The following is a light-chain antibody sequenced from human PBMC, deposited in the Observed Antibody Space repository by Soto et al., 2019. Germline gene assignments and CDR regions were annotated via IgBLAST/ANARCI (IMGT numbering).Light chain of an antibody. CDR2: SNS. Sequence: QAVVTQPPSASGTPGQGVTISCSGGSSNIGTNTVNWYQQLPTTAPKLLIYSNSQRPSGVPDRFSGSKSGTSASLAISGIQSEDEADYYCAAWDDSLNAVVFGGGTKLTVL. CDR3: AAWDDSLNAVV. J-gene: IGLJ2*01. V-gene: IGLV1-44*01. CDR1: SSNIGTNT.